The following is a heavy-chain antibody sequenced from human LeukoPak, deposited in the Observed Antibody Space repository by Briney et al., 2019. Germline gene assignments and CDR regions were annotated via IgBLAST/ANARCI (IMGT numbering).Heavy chain of an antibody. CDR3: ATLWLEDYYGMDV. J-gene: IGHJ6*02. D-gene: IGHD6-19*01. Sequence: SETLSLTCTVSGGSISSGGYYWSWIRQHPGKGLEWIGYIYYSGSTYYNPSLKSRVTISVDTSKNQFSLKLSSVTAADTAVYYCATLWLEDYYGMDVWGQGITVTVSS. V-gene: IGHV4-31*03. CDR1: GGSISSGGYY. CDR2: IYYSGST.